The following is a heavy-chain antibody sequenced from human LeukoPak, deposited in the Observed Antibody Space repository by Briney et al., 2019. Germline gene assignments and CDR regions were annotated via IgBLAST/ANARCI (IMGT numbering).Heavy chain of an antibody. V-gene: IGHV4-39*07. CDR2: IYYSGST. CDR3: ARLVVVPAARLYYFDY. D-gene: IGHD2-2*01. CDR1: GGSISSSSYY. J-gene: IGHJ4*02. Sequence: PSETLSLTCTVSGGSISSSSYYWGWIRQPPGKGLEWIGSIYYSGSTYYNPSLKSRVTISVDTSKNQFSLKLSSVTAADTAVYYCARLVVVPAARLYYFDYWGQGTLVTVSS.